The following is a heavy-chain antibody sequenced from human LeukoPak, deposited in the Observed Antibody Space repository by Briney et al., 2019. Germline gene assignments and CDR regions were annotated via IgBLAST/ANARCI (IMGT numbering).Heavy chain of an antibody. CDR2: ISSSSSSYI. D-gene: IGHD5-12*01. CDR1: GFTFNTYN. CDR3: AREHSGYDFPGRDYYYMDV. Sequence: PGGSLRLSCAASGFTFNTYNMNWVRQAPGKGLEWVSSISSSSSSYIYYADSVKGRFTISRDNAKNSLYLQMNSPRAEDTAVYYCAREHSGYDFPGRDYYYMDVWGKGTTVTVSS. J-gene: IGHJ6*03. V-gene: IGHV3-21*01.